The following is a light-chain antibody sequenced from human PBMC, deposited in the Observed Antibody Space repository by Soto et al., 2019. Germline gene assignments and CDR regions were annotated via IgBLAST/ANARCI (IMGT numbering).Light chain of an antibody. Sequence: QSVLTQPASVSGSPGQSITISCTGTSSDVGGYNYVSWYQQHPGKAPKLMIYEVSNRPSRVSNRFSGSKSGNKASLTISGLQAEDEADYYCSSYARSSTSYVFGTGTKVTVL. CDR2: EVS. CDR3: SSYARSSTSYV. CDR1: SSDVGGYNY. V-gene: IGLV2-14*01. J-gene: IGLJ1*01.